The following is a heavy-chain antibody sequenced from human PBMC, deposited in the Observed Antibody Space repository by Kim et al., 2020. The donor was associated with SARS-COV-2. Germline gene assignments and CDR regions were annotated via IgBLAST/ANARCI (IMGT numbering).Heavy chain of an antibody. CDR3: AAGRIPGGFDY. V-gene: IGHV1-58*01. CDR2: IVVGSGDT. CDR1: GFTFTTSA. Sequence: SVKVSCKASGFTFTTSAVQWVRQARGQRLEWIGWIVVGSGDTNYAQTFQERVTITRDMSTSTAYMELSSLRSEDTAVYYCAAGRIPGGFDYWGQGALVTVSS. J-gene: IGHJ4*02. D-gene: IGHD3-16*01.